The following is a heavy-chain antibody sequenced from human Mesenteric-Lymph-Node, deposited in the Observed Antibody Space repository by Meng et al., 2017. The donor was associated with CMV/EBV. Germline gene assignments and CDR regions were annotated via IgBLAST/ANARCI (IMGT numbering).Heavy chain of an antibody. Sequence: GESLKISCAASGFTFSTYAMSWVRQAPGKGLEWVSALTGNGGTTYYADSVKGRFTISRDNAKNSLYLQMNSLRAEDTALYYCAKSRGIMATITAFDYWGQGTLVTVSS. CDR3: AKSRGIMATITAFDY. V-gene: IGHV3-23*01. J-gene: IGHJ4*02. CDR1: GFTFSTYA. D-gene: IGHD5-24*01. CDR2: LTGNGGTT.